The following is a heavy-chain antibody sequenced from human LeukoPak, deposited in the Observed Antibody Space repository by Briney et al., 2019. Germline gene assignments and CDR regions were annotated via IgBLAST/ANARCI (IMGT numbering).Heavy chain of an antibody. CDR2: ISGSGGST. V-gene: IGHV3-23*01. D-gene: IGHD3-3*01. J-gene: IGHJ4*02. Sequence: GGSLRLSCAASGITFSSYAMSWVRQAPGKGLEWASAISGSGGSTYYADSVKGRFTISRDNSKNTLYLQMNSLRAEDTAVYYCAKDQSGYYFDYWGQGTLVTVSS. CDR1: GITFSSYA. CDR3: AKDQSGYYFDY.